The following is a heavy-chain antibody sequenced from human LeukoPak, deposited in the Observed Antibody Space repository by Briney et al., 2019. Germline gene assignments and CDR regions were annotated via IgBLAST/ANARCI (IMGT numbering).Heavy chain of an antibody. Sequence: SETLSLTCTVSGGSISSYYWSWIRQPAGKGLEWIGRIYTSGSTNYNPSRKSRVTMSVDASKNQFSLKLSSVTGADTAVYYCASAPYYGSGSDHPSNWFDPWGQGTLVTVSS. CDR3: ASAPYYGSGSDHPSNWFDP. D-gene: IGHD3-10*01. J-gene: IGHJ5*02. CDR2: IYTSGST. V-gene: IGHV4-4*07. CDR1: GGSISSYY.